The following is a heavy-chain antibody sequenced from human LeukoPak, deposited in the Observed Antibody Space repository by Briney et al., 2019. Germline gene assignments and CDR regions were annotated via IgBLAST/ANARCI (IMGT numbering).Heavy chain of an antibody. V-gene: IGHV4-34*01. CDR2: INHSGST. D-gene: IGHD6-19*01. CDR3: ARGRGSSGSRRGFDP. J-gene: IGHJ5*02. Sequence: PSETLSLTCAVYGGSFSGYYWSWIRQPPGKGLEWIGEINHSGSTNYNPSLKSRVTISVDTSKNQFSLKLSPVTAADTAVYYCARGRGSSGSRRGFDPWGQGTLVTVSS. CDR1: GGSFSGYY.